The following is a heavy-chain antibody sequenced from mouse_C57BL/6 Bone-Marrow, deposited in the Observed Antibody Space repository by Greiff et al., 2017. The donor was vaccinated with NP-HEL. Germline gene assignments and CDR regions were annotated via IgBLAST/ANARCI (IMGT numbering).Heavy chain of an antibody. Sequence: QVQLQQPGAELVKPGASVKLSCKASGYTFTSYWMHWVKQRPGRGLEWIGRIDPNSGGTKYNEKFKSKATLTVDKPSSTAYMQLISLTSEDAAVYYCARSYSIPWYFDDWGTGTTVTVSS. CDR3: ARSYSIPWYFDD. CDR2: IDPNSGGT. CDR1: GYTFTSYW. V-gene: IGHV1-72*01. J-gene: IGHJ1*03. D-gene: IGHD2-5*01.